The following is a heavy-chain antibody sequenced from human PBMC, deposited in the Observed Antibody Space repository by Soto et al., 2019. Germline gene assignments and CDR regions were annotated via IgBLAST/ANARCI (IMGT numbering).Heavy chain of an antibody. CDR1: GGSISSYY. V-gene: IGHV4-59*08. CDR2: IYYSGST. Sequence: SETLSLTCTVSGGSISSYYWSWIRQPPGKGLEWIGYIYYSGSTNYNPSLKSRVTISVDTSKNQFSLKLGSVTAADTAVYYCASARPPASFDYWGQGTLVTVSS. CDR3: ASARPPASFDY. J-gene: IGHJ4*02.